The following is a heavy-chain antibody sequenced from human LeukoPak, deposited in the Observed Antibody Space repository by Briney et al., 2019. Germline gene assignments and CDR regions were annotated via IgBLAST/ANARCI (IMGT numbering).Heavy chain of an antibody. CDR3: AKDVTGTGAFDI. V-gene: IGHV3-9*01. D-gene: IGHD1-7*01. J-gene: IGHJ3*02. Sequence: SLRLSCAASGFTFDDYAMHWVRQGPGKGLEWVSGITRNSGTIGYADSVKGRFTISRDNAKNSLYLQMNSLRAEDTALYYCAKDVTGTGAFDIWGQGTMVNVSS. CDR2: ITRNSGTI. CDR1: GFTFDDYA.